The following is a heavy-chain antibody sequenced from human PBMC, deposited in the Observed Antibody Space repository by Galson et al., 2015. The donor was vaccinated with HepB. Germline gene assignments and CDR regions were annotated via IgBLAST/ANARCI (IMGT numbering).Heavy chain of an antibody. V-gene: IGHV3-21*01. CDR2: ISSSSSYI. Sequence: SLRLSCAASGFTFSSYSMNWVRQAPGKGLEWVSSISSSSSYIYYADSVKGRFTISRDNAKNSLYLQMNSLRAEDTAVYYCARARYYYGSGSYNPVDYWGQGSLVTVSS. CDR3: ARARYYYGSGSYNPVDY. J-gene: IGHJ4*02. D-gene: IGHD3-10*01. CDR1: GFTFSSYS.